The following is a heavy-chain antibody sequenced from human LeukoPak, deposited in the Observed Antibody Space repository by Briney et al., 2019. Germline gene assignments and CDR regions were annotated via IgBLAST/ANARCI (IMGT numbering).Heavy chain of an antibody. CDR2: DYYSGSI. Sequence: SETLSLTCTVSGDSISNYYWGWIRQSPGKGLEWIGYDYYSGSINYNPSLKSRVTISVDTSKNQFSLKMSSVTAADTAVYYCARSGYSSPVGRFDPWGQGTLVTVSS. V-gene: IGHV4-59*01. J-gene: IGHJ5*02. D-gene: IGHD6-13*01. CDR1: GDSISNYY. CDR3: ARSGYSSPVGRFDP.